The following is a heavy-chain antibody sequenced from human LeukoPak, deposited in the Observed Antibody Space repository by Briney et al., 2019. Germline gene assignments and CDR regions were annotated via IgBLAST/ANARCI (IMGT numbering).Heavy chain of an antibody. J-gene: IGHJ4*02. V-gene: IGHV1-2*02. D-gene: IGHD6-13*01. CDR2: INPNSGGT. Sequence: SSVKVSFKASGYTFTGYYIHWVRQAPGQGLEWMGWINPNSGGTNYAQKFQGRVTMTRDMSTSTVYMETSSLRSEDTAVYYCARPAATPDYWGQGTLVTVSS. CDR1: GYTFTGYY. CDR3: ARPAATPDY.